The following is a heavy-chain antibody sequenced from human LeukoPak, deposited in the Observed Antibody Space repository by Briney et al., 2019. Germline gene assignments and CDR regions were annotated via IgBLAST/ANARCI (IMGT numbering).Heavy chain of an antibody. V-gene: IGHV3-23*01. Sequence: GGALRLSCAASGFTFSSYAMSWVLQAPGKELEWVSAISDSGVSSYYADSVKGRFTISRDNSKSTLYLQMNSLRAEDTAVYYCAKASAGSSWYLGDDYWGQGTLVTVSS. CDR3: AKASAGSSWYLGDDY. CDR2: ISDSGVSS. J-gene: IGHJ4*02. CDR1: GFTFSSYA. D-gene: IGHD6-13*01.